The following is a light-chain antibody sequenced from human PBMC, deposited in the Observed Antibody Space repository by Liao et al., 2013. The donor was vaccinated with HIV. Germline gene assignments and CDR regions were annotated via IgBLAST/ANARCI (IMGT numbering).Light chain of an antibody. CDR1: KIGSES. V-gene: IGLV3-21*01. CDR2: QDT. CDR3: QAWDSGTPNYV. J-gene: IGLJ1*01. Sequence: SYVLTQPASVSVAPGNTATITCGGGKIGSESVHWYQQKPGQAPVLVIYQDTKRPSGIPERFSGSNSGNTATLTISGTQTLDEADYYCQAWDSGTPNYVFGTGTKVTVL.